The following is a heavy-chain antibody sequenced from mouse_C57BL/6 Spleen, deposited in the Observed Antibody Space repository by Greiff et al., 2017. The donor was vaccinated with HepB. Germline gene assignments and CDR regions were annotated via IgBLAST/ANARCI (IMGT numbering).Heavy chain of an antibody. CDR2: INPNNGGT. CDR3: ARTYYGYDDWYFDV. V-gene: IGHV1-26*01. D-gene: IGHD2-9*01. Sequence: EVQLQQSGPELVKPGASVKISCKASGYTFTDYYMNWVKQSHGKSLEWIGDINPNNGGTSYNQKFKGKATLTVDKSSSTAYMELRSLTSEDSAVYYCARTYYGYDDWYFDVWGTGTTVTVSS. J-gene: IGHJ1*03. CDR1: GYTFTDYY.